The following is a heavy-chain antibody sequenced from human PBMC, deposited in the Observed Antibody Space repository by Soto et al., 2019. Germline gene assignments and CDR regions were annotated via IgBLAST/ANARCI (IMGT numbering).Heavy chain of an antibody. V-gene: IGHV3-74*01. CDR1: GFTFSSYW. Sequence: GGSLRLSCAASGFTFSSYWMHWVRQAPGKGLVLVSRINSDGSSTSYADSVKGRFTISRDNAKNTLYLQMNSLRAEDTAVYYCARGYIVVVPAAEKGWFDPWGQGTLVTVSS. CDR2: INSDGSST. J-gene: IGHJ5*02. CDR3: ARGYIVVVPAAEKGWFDP. D-gene: IGHD2-2*01.